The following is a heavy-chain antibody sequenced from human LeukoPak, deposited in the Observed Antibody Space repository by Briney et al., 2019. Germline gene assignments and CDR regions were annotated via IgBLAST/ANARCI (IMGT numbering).Heavy chain of an antibody. V-gene: IGHV3-30*18. J-gene: IGHJ4*02. Sequence: GGSLRLSCAASGFTFSSYNMQWVRQAPGKGLEWVAGTSYDGSKKFYADSVKGRFTISRDNSQNTLFPQMNSLRPEDTAVYYCAKPRGLDYYDSSVILDYWGQGTLVTVSS. CDR3: AKPRGLDYYDSSVILDY. CDR2: TSYDGSKK. CDR1: GFTFSSYN. D-gene: IGHD3-22*01.